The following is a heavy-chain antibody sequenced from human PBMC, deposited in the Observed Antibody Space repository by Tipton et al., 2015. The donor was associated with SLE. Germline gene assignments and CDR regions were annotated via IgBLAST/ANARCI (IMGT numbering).Heavy chain of an antibody. CDR3: ARCPSFLTGLAFDI. CDR1: GYSISRGCY. V-gene: IGHV4-38-2*01. D-gene: IGHD3-9*01. Sequence: TLSLTCAVSGYSISRGCYWGWIRQPPEKGLEWIGSIYHSGSTYYNPSLRSRVTISVDTSKNQFSLKLSSVTAADTAVYYCARCPSFLTGLAFDIWGQGTMVTVSS. J-gene: IGHJ3*02. CDR2: IYHSGST.